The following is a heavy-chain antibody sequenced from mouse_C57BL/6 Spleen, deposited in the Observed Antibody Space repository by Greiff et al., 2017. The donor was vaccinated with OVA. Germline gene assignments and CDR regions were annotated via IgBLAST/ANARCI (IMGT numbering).Heavy chain of an antibody. J-gene: IGHJ1*03. V-gene: IGHV1-64*01. CDR2: IHPNSGST. D-gene: IGHD1-1*01. CDR1: GYTFTSYW. Sequence: QVQLQHPGAELVKPGASVKLSCKASGYTFTSYWMHWVKQRPGQGLEWIGMIHPNSGSTNYNEKFKSKATLTVDKSSSTAYMQLSSLTSEDSAVYYCARGGYYGSSDVWGTGTTVTVSS. CDR3: ARGGYYGSSDV.